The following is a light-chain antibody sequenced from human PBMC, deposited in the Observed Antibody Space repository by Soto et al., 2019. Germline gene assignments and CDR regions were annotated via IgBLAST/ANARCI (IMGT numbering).Light chain of an antibody. CDR2: GAS. J-gene: IGKJ3*01. CDR3: QQFNNWPPAFT. V-gene: IGKV3-15*01. CDR1: ESVSSN. Sequence: EIVMTQSPVTLSVAPGERATLSCRASESVSSNLAWYQQKPGQAPRLLVFGASTRATGIPARFSGSGAGTEFTLTIRSLQSEDFAVYYCQQFNNWPPAFTFGPGTTVDI.